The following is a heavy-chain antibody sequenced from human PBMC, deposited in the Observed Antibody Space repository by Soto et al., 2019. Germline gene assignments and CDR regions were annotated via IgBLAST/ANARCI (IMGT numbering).Heavy chain of an antibody. D-gene: IGHD2-15*01. CDR3: AREVVEVVETTSLWFDP. CDR1: GYTFTTHD. J-gene: IGHJ5*02. V-gene: IGHV1-8*01. CDR2: MNTNTNST. Sequence: QVQLVQSGAEAKRPGASVKVSCKASGYTFTTHDIHWVRQAPGQGLEWMGWMNTNTNSTDCAQKFQGRVTLTWNTSISTAYLELRRLKFDDTAVYSCAREVVEVVETTSLWFDPWGQGTLVTVSS.